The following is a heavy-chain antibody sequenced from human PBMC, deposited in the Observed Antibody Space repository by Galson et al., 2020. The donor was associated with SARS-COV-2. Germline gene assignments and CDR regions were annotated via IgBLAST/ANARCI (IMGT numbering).Heavy chain of an antibody. J-gene: IGHJ4*02. CDR1: GGSISNYY. D-gene: IGHD3-10*01. Sequence: SQTLSLTCPVSGGSISNYYWSWIRQPPGKGLEWIGYLYYGGNTNYNPSLQSRVTISVDTSKSQFSLKLNSVTAADTAVYYCARLPVVRGVDSWGQGILVTVTS. CDR2: LYYGGNT. V-gene: IGHV4-59*08. CDR3: ARLPVVRGVDS.